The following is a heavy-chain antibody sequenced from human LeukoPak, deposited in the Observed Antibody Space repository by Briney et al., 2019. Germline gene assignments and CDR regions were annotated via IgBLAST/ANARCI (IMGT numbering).Heavy chain of an antibody. D-gene: IGHD1-26*01. J-gene: IGHJ3*02. CDR3: AKEYWGFSGSQSAGLNI. CDR2: ISYDGSNK. CDR1: GFTFSNYG. V-gene: IGHV3-30*19. Sequence: GGSLRLSCAVSGFTFSNYGMHWVRQAPGKGLEWVAVISYDGSNKYYADSVKGRFTISRDNSKNTLYLQMNSLRSEDTAVFYCAKEYWGFSGSQSAGLNIWGHGTMVTVSS.